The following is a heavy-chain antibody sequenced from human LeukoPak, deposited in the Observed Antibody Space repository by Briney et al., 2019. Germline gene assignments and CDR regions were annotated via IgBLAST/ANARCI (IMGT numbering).Heavy chain of an antibody. CDR2: INPNSDDT. CDR3: VRIYRGPDY. V-gene: IGHV1-2*02. D-gene: IGHD3-10*01. J-gene: IGHJ4*02. Sequence: ASVKVSCKASGHTFIHHYIHWVRQAPGQGLEWMGWINPNSDDTNYARKFQGRVTMTRDTSISTVYMELTRLRSDDTAVYYCVRIYRGPDYWGQGTLVTVSS. CDR1: GHTFIHHY.